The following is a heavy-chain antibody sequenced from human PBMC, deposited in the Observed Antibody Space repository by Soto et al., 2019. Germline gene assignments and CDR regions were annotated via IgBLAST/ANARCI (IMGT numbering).Heavy chain of an antibody. D-gene: IGHD6-6*01. CDR3: ARGGLIAARVWEWFDP. CDR2: INPNSGGT. Sequence: QVQLVQSGAEVKKPGASVKVSCKASGYTFTGYYMHWVRQAPGQGREWMGWINPNSGGTNYAQKFQGWVTMTRDTSISTAYMELSRLRSDDTAVYYCARGGLIAARVWEWFDPWGQGTLVTVSS. J-gene: IGHJ5*02. V-gene: IGHV1-2*04. CDR1: GYTFTGYY.